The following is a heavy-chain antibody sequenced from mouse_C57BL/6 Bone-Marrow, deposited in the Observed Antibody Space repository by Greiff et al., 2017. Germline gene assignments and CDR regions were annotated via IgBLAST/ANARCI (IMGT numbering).Heavy chain of an antibody. CDR1: GYTFTSYW. Sequence: VQLQQPGAELVKPGASVKLSCKASGYTFTSYWMHWVKQRPGQDLEWIGMIHPNSGSTNYNEKFKSKATLTVDKSSSTAYMQLSSLTSEDSAVYYCASKLRFYWYFDVWGTGTTVTVSS. CDR2: IHPNSGST. D-gene: IGHD2-4*01. J-gene: IGHJ1*03. V-gene: IGHV1-64*01. CDR3: ASKLRFYWYFDV.